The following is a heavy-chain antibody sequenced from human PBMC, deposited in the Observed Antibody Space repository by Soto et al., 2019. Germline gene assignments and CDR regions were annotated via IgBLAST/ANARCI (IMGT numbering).Heavy chain of an antibody. J-gene: IGHJ4*02. D-gene: IGHD5-18*01. CDR2: MNTNSGNT. Sequence: QVQLVQSGAEVKKPGASVKVSCKASGYTFTSYDINWVRQATGQGLEWMGWMNTNSGNTGYAQKFQGRVTMTRNTSISTAYMELSSLRSEDTAVYYCARTGETTMDPLFDYWGQGTLVTVSS. CDR1: GYTFTSYD. V-gene: IGHV1-8*01. CDR3: ARTGETTMDPLFDY.